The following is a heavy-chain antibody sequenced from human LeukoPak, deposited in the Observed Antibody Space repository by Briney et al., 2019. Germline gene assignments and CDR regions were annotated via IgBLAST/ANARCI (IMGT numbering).Heavy chain of an antibody. CDR2: IYYSGST. J-gene: IGHJ4*02. V-gene: IGHV4-39*01. CDR1: GGSISSSSYY. Sequence: SGTLSLTCTVSGGSISSSSYYWGWIRQPPGKGLEWIGSIYYSGSTYYNPSLKSRVTISVDTSKNQFSLKLSSVTAADTAVYYCAPLSGYCSSTSCYRGDYWGQGTLVTVSS. D-gene: IGHD2-2*02. CDR3: APLSGYCSSTSCYRGDY.